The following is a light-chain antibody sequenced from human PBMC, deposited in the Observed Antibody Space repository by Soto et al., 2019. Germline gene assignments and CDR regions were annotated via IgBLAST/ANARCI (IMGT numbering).Light chain of an antibody. CDR3: QQYNSYSWT. V-gene: IGKV3-11*01. Sequence: EIVLSQSPATVSLYPGERATLSCRASQSIGLAIAWYQHKPGQAPRLLIFDASQRATGIPARFRGSGSGTDFTLSISSLEPEDFATYYCQQYNSYSWTFGQGTKVDVK. CDR2: DAS. J-gene: IGKJ1*01. CDR1: QSIGLA.